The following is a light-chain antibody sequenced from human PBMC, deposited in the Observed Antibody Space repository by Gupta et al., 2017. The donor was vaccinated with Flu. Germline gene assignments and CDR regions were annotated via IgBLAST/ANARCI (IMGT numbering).Light chain of an antibody. CDR2: KSS. Sequence: GDRVTITCRARQSISKWLAWYQQKPGKAPKVLIYKSSSLESGVPSRFSGSGSGTEFTLPISSLQPDDFATYYCQQYNSYFWTFGQGTKVEIK. J-gene: IGKJ1*01. V-gene: IGKV1-5*03. CDR1: QSISKW. CDR3: QQYNSYFWT.